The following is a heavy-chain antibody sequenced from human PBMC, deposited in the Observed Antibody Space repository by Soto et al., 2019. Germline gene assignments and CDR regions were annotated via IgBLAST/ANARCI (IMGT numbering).Heavy chain of an antibody. CDR1: GLAVTSNY. D-gene: IGHD5-18*01. J-gene: IGHJ6*02. CDR2: VYSSGTT. Sequence: GGSLRLSCAASGLAVTSNYMSWVRQAPGKGLEWVSIVYSSGTTYYADSVKGRFTISRDKSKNTIYLQMRNLRAEDTAVYYCARVDTYDYYYSMDVWGQGTTVTVSS. CDR3: ARVDTYDYYYSMDV. V-gene: IGHV3-53*01.